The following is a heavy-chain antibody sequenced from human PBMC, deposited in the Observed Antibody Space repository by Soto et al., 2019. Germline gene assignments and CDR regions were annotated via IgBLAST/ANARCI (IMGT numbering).Heavy chain of an antibody. CDR1: GGSISNYY. V-gene: IGHV4-4*07. CDR2: IYNSGST. J-gene: IGHJ4*02. Sequence: LSLTCTVSGGSISNYYWSWIRQPAGKGLEWIGRIYNSGSTKYNPSLKSRVTMSDDTSKNQFSLNLISVTAADTAVYYCARSGGSFNLDYWGLGTLVTVSS. D-gene: IGHD1-26*01. CDR3: ARSGGSFNLDY.